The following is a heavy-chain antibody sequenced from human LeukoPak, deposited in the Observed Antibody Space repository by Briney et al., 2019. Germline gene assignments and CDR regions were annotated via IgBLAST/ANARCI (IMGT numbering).Heavy chain of an antibody. CDR2: LSPNSGQT. CDR3: TRGNGVAGDY. Sequence: GASVKVSCKASGYTFTTYDINWVRQATGQGLEWMGWLSPNSGQTAYAQKLQGRVTMTRDISISTFYLELSSLTSEDTAVYYCTRGNGVAGDYWGQGTLVTVSS. CDR1: GYTFTTYD. D-gene: IGHD6-19*01. V-gene: IGHV1-8*01. J-gene: IGHJ4*02.